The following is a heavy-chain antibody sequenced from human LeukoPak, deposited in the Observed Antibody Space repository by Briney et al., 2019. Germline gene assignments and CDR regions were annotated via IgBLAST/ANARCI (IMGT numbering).Heavy chain of an antibody. V-gene: IGHV4-59*01. D-gene: IGHD3-10*01. J-gene: IGHJ4*02. Sequence: PSETLSLTCTVSGGSISSYYWSWIRQPPGKGLEWIGYIYYSGSTNCNPSLKSRVTISVDTSKNQFSLKLSSVTAADTAVYYCARDSGRPFRGMDYWGQGTLVTVSS. CDR3: ARDSGRPFRGMDY. CDR2: IYYSGST. CDR1: GGSISSYY.